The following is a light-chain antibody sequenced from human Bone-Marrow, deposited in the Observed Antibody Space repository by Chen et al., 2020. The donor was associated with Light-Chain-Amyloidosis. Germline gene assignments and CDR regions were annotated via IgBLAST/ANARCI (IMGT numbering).Light chain of an antibody. V-gene: IGLV2-14*01. CDR3: RSYTSSILPCV. J-gene: IGLJ1*01. CDR2: EVN. CDR1: SSDVSYYND. Sequence: QSALTQPASVSGSPGQSITISCTGTSSDVSYYNDVSWYQQYPGKAPKLVMSEVNKRPSGVSNLFSGSKSGTTASLTISRLQAEDAADYYCRSYTSSILPCVIGTGTKVTVL.